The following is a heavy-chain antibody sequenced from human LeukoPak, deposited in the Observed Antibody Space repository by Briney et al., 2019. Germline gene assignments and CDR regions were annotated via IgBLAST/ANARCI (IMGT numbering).Heavy chain of an antibody. Sequence: SETLSLTCAVYGGSFSGYYWSWIRQPPGKGLEWIGEINHSGSTNYNPSLKSRVTISVDTAKNQFSLKLSSVTAADTAVYYCARGRLPDYWGQGTLVTVSS. V-gene: IGHV4-34*01. D-gene: IGHD2-15*01. CDR2: INHSGST. CDR3: ARGRLPDY. J-gene: IGHJ4*02. CDR1: GGSFSGYY.